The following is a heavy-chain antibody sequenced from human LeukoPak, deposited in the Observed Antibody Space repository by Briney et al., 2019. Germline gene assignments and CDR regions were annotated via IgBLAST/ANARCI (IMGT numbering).Heavy chain of an antibody. CDR2: ISSSSSTI. Sequence: GGSLRLSCAASGFTFSSYSVNWVRQAPGKGLEWVSYISSSSSTIYYADSVKGRFTISRDNAKNSLYLQMDSLRAEDTAVYYCARDQYYYDSSGYYFFDYWGQGTLVTVSS. V-gene: IGHV3-48*04. CDR3: ARDQYYYDSSGYYFFDY. D-gene: IGHD3-22*01. J-gene: IGHJ4*02. CDR1: GFTFSSYS.